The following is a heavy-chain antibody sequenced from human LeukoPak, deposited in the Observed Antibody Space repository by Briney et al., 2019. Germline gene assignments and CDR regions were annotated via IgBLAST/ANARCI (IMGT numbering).Heavy chain of an antibody. V-gene: IGHV3-74*01. D-gene: IGHD2-2*01. Sequence: PGGSLRLSCAAYGFTFSSSWMHSVRHAPGKGLVWVSHIRTAGSSTTYADSVRGRFTISRDNAGNTVYLQMNGLRAEDTAVYYCATDGGYAADYWGQGVLVTVSS. CDR2: IRTAGSST. CDR3: ATDGGYAADY. CDR1: GFTFSSSW. J-gene: IGHJ4*02.